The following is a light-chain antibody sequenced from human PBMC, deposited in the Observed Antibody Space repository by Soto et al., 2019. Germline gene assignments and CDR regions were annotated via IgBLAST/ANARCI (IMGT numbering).Light chain of an antibody. CDR2: KAS. V-gene: IGKV1-5*03. J-gene: IGKJ1*01. Sequence: DIQMTQSPSSLSASVGDRVTITCRASQSISSYLNWYQQKPGKAPKLLIYKASSLESGVPLRFSGSGSGTEFTLTISSLQPDDSATYYCQLYNSYSRTFGQGTKV. CDR1: QSISSY. CDR3: QLYNSYSRT.